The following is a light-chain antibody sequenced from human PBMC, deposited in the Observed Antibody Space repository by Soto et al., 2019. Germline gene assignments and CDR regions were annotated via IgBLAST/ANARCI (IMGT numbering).Light chain of an antibody. CDR1: QSISSW. V-gene: IGKV1-39*01. Sequence: DIHMTMSPSTLSASVGDRVTITCRAIQSISSWLAWYQQKPGKAPKLLIYAASSLQSGVPSRFSGSGSGTDFTLTISSLQPEDFATYYCQQSYSTPVTFGQGTRLEIK. CDR3: QQSYSTPVT. CDR2: AAS. J-gene: IGKJ5*01.